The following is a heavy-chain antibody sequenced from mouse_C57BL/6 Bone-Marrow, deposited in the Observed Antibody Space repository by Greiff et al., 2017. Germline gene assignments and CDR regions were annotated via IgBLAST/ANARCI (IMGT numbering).Heavy chain of an antibody. V-gene: IGHV1-19*01. Sequence: EVKLQQSGPVLVKPGASVKMSCKASGYTFTDYYMNWVKQSHGKSLEWIGVINPYNGGTSYNQKFKGKATLTVDKSSSTAYMELNSLTSEDSAVYYCARRYDYDGGDYAMDYWGQGTSVTVSS. CDR2: INPYNGGT. CDR1: GYTFTDYY. CDR3: ARRYDYDGGDYAMDY. J-gene: IGHJ4*01. D-gene: IGHD2-4*01.